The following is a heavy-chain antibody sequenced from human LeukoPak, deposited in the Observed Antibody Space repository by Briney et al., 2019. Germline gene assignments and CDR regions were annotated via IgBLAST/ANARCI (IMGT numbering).Heavy chain of an antibody. D-gene: IGHD2-15*01. J-gene: IGHJ4*02. V-gene: IGHV3-53*01. CDR3: TRHEKYCSGGSCYSDTDY. Sequence: GGSLRLSCAASGFTVSSNYVSWVRQAPGKGLEWVSIIYGGGTTYHADSVKGRFTISRDNSKNTVYLQMNSLRVEDTAVYYCTRHEKYCSGGSCYSDTDYWGQGTLVTVSS. CDR1: GFTVSSNY. CDR2: IYGGGTT.